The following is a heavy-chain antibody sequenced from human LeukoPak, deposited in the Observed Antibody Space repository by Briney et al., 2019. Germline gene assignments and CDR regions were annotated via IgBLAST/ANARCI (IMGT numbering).Heavy chain of an antibody. CDR1: GFTFSYSG. V-gene: IGHV3-30*18. D-gene: IGHD6-19*01. Sequence: GGSLRLSCAASGFTFSYSGMHWVRQAPGKGLEWVALISDDGSNKNYAASVKGRFTISRDNSKNALYLQMDSLKIEDTAVYYCAKDGLGSSGWYGDYWGQGTLVTVSS. CDR2: ISDDGSNK. CDR3: AKDGLGSSGWYGDY. J-gene: IGHJ4*02.